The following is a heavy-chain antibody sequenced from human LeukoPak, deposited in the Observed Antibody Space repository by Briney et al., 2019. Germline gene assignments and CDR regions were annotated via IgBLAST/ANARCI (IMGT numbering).Heavy chain of an antibody. CDR3: LKDADY. Sequence: GGSLRLSCAASGFTFSISGMHWVRQAPGKGLVWVSLINSDVSGTWYADSVKGRFTISRDNAKNTVYLQMDSLRAEDTAVYYCLKDADYWGHGTRVTVSS. CDR1: GFTFSISG. CDR2: INSDVSGT. V-gene: IGHV3-74*01. J-gene: IGHJ4*01.